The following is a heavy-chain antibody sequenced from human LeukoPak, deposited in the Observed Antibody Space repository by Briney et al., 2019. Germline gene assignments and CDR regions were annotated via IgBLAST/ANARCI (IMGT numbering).Heavy chain of an antibody. V-gene: IGHV4-4*07. CDR1: GGSISSYY. D-gene: IGHD6-19*01. Sequence: SETLSLTCTVSGGSISSYYWSWIRQPAGKGLEWIGRIYTSGSTNYNPSLKSRVTMSVDTSKNQFSLKLSSVTAADTAVYYCARGQRLASIAVAGTWNWFDPWGQGTLVTVSS. J-gene: IGHJ5*02. CDR2: IYTSGST. CDR3: ARGQRLASIAVAGTWNWFDP.